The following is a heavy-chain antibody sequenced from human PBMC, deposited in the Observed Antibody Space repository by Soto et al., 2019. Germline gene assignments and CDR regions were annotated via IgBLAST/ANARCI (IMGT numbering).Heavy chain of an antibody. J-gene: IGHJ6*02. Sequence: QLQLQESGPGLVKPSETLSLTCTVSGGSISSSSYYWGWIRQPPGKGLEWIGSIYYSGSTYYNPSLKSRVTISVDTSKNQFSLKLSSVTAADTAVYYCARHGLGTPYYYYGMDVWGQGTTVTVSS. CDR2: IYYSGST. CDR3: ARHGLGTPYYYYGMDV. CDR1: GGSISSSSYY. V-gene: IGHV4-39*01.